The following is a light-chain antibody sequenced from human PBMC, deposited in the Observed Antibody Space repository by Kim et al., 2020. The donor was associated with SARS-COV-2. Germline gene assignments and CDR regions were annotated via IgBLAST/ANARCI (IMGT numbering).Light chain of an antibody. J-gene: IGKJ4*01. Sequence: LSPGERATLSCRASQSVPSNYLAWYQQKLGQAPRLLISGAYNRATDIPDRFSGSGSGTDFTLTITRLEPEDFAVYYCQQYDTSPLTFGGGTKLEI. CDR1: QSVPSNY. CDR2: GAY. CDR3: QQYDTSPLT. V-gene: IGKV3-20*01.